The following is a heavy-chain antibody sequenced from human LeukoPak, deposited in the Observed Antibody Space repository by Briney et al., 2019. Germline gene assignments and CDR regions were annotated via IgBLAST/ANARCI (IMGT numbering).Heavy chain of an antibody. Sequence: GGSLRLSCAASGFTFSSYWMSWVRQAPGKGLEWVANIKQDGSEKYYVDSVKGRFTISRDNAKNSLYLQMNSLRAEDTAVYYCARVETNYYYYGVDVWGQGTTVTVSS. J-gene: IGHJ6*02. CDR3: ARVETNYYYYGVDV. CDR2: IKQDGSEK. V-gene: IGHV3-7*01. D-gene: IGHD1-1*01. CDR1: GFTFSSYW.